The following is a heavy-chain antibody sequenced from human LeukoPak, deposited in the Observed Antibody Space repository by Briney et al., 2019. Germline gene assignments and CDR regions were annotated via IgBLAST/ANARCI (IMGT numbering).Heavy chain of an antibody. CDR2: IYHSGST. CDR3: ARGGWNRNWFDP. Sequence: SQTLSLTCAVSGGSISSGGYSWSWIRQPPGKGLEWIGYIYHSGSTYYNPSLKSRVTISVDTSKNQFSLKLSSVTAADTAVYYCARGGWNRNWFDPWGQGTLVTVSS. J-gene: IGHJ5*02. V-gene: IGHV4-30-2*01. CDR1: GGSISSGGYS. D-gene: IGHD1-1*01.